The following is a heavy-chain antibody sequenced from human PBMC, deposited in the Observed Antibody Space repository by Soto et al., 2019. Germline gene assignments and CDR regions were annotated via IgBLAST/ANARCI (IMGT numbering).Heavy chain of an antibody. J-gene: IGHJ3*02. CDR2: INPSGGRT. CDR3: AREDSANGGAFGI. V-gene: IGHV1-46*01. CDR1: AYTFINYY. Sequence: GASVKVSCKASAYTFINYYVHWVRQAPGQGLEYMGMINPSGGRTTYAQKFQGRVTMTRDTSTTTVYMDLSSLRSDDTAMYYCAREDSANGGAFGIWGQGTMVTVSS.